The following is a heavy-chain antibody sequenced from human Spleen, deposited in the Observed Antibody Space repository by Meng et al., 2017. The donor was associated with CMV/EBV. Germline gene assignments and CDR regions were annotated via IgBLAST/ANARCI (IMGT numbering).Heavy chain of an antibody. CDR2: IYYSGST. Sequence: SETLSLTCTVSGGSISSYYWSWIRQPPGKGLEWIGYIYYSGSTNYNPSLKSRVTISVDTSKNQFSLKLSSVTAADTAVYYCARDLAAPYCGMDVWGQGTTVTVSS. D-gene: IGHD6-13*01. CDR3: ARDLAAPYCGMDV. J-gene: IGHJ6*02. CDR1: GGSISSYY. V-gene: IGHV4-59*01.